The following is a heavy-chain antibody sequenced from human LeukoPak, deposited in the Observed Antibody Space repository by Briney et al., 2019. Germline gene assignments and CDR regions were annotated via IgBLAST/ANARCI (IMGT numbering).Heavy chain of an antibody. J-gene: IGHJ6*02. CDR2: INHSGST. Sequence: SETLSLTCAVYGGSFSGYYWSWIRQPPGKGLEWIGEINHSGSTNYNPSLKSRVTISVDTSKNQFSLKLSSVTAADTAVYYCARTAGGRAHYYYYYGMDVWGQGTTVTVSS. CDR3: ARTAGGRAHYYYYYGMDV. V-gene: IGHV4-34*01. D-gene: IGHD1-14*01. CDR1: GGSFSGYY.